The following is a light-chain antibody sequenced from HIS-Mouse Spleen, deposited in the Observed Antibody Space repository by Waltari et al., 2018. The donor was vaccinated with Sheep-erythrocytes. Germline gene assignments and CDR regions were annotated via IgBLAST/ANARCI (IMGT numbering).Light chain of an antibody. J-gene: IGKJ4*01. V-gene: IGKV1-8*01. CDR1: QGISSY. CDR2: AAS. CDR3: QQYGSSPL. Sequence: AIRMTQSPSSLSASTGDRVTITCRASQGISSYLAWYQQKPGKAPKLLIYAASTLQSGVPSRFSGSGSGTDFTLTISRLEPEDFAVYYCQQYGSSPLFGGGTKVEIK.